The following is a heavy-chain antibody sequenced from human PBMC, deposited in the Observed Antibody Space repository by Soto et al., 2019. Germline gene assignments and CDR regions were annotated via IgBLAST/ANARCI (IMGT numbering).Heavy chain of an antibody. J-gene: IGHJ6*02. CDR1: GGTFSSYA. CDR3: ARGLVGTFYSSSSYYYYYGMDV. V-gene: IGHV1-69*13. D-gene: IGHD6-6*01. CDR2: IIPIFGTA. Sequence: SVKVSCKASGGTFSSYAISWVRQAPGQGLEWMGGIIPIFGTANYAQKFQGRVTITADESTSTAYMELSSLRSEDTAVYYCARGLVGTFYSSSSYYYYYGMDVWGQGTTVTVSS.